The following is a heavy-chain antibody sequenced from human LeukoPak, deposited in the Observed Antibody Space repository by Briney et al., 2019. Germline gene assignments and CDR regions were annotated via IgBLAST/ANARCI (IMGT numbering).Heavy chain of an antibody. CDR1: GCTFSRCW. Sequence: GGSLRLSCAASGCTFSRCWMSWVRQAPGKGLEWVANIHQDGGEKYYVHSVKGRVTISSDNAKTSLYLQMNSLRAEDTAVYYCARADWDTAMIDYWGQGTLVTASS. CDR3: ARADWDTAMIDY. CDR2: IHQDGGEK. V-gene: IGHV3-7*01. J-gene: IGHJ4*02. D-gene: IGHD5-18*01.